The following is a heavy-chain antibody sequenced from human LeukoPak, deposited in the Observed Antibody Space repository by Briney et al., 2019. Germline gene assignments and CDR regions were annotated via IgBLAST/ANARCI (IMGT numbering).Heavy chain of an antibody. Sequence: SVRVSRKASGGTFSSYAISWVRQAPGQGLEWMGGIIPIFGTANYAQKFQGRVTITADKSTSTAYMELSSLRSEDTAVYYCARRMGRWFGDPGPGYFGYWGQGTLVTVSS. V-gene: IGHV1-69*06. CDR3: ARRMGRWFGDPGPGYFGY. D-gene: IGHD3-10*01. J-gene: IGHJ4*02. CDR1: GGTFSSYA. CDR2: IIPIFGTA.